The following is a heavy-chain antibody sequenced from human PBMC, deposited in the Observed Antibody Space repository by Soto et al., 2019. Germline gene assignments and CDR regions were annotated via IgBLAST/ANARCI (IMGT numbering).Heavy chain of an antibody. Sequence: EVQLVESGGDLVQPGGSLRLSCAASGFTFSTSWMTWVRQAPGTGLEWVANIRKDGSVIHYGDSVKGRFTISRDNAKNSLYLEMTNLRVDDTAVYFCARDFSPAHGDLFYDAFDIWGQGTVVTVSS. V-gene: IGHV3-7*01. CDR3: ARDFSPAHGDLFYDAFDI. CDR1: GFTFSTSW. CDR2: IRKDGSVI. D-gene: IGHD2-2*01. J-gene: IGHJ3*02.